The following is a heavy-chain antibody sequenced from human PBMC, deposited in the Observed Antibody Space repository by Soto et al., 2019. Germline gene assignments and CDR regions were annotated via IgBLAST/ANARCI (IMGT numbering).Heavy chain of an antibody. V-gene: IGHV3-49*03. CDR3: TSEDIVVVVAATGAFDI. CDR1: GFTFGDYA. D-gene: IGHD2-15*01. CDR2: IRSKAYGGTT. J-gene: IGHJ3*02. Sequence: GGSLRLSCTASGFTFGDYAMSWFRQAPGKGLEWVGFIRSKAYGGTTEYAASVKGRFTISRDDSKSIAYLQMNSLKTEDTAVYYCTSEDIVVVVAATGAFDIWGQGTMVTVS.